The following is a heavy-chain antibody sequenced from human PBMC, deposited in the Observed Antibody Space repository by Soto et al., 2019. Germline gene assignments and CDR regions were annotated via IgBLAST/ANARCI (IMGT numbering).Heavy chain of an antibody. V-gene: IGHV5-51*01. Sequence: AEGMPISCKGSGYSFTSSCIGWVPQMPGKGLEWMGIIYPGDSDTRYSPSFQGQVTISADKSISTAYLQWSSLKASDTAMYYCARRVGYCSSISGPGACYYYYGMDVLGEGTTVTV. CDR2: IYPGDSDT. J-gene: IGHJ6*02. CDR3: ARRVGYCSSISGPGACYYYYGMDV. CDR1: GYSFTSSC. D-gene: IGHD2-2*01.